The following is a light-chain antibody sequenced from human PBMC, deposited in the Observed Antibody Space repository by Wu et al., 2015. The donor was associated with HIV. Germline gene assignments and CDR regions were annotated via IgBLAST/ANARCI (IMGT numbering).Light chain of an antibody. Sequence: DIQMTQSPSTLSASVGDRVTITCRASQSISIWLAWYQQKPGKAPKLLIYKASYLESGVPSRFSGSGSGTEFTLTISSLQPDDFATYYCQQYNSYSNTWTFGQGTKVEIK. J-gene: IGKJ1*01. CDR1: QSISIW. V-gene: IGKV1-5*03. CDR2: KAS. CDR3: QQYNSYSNTWT.